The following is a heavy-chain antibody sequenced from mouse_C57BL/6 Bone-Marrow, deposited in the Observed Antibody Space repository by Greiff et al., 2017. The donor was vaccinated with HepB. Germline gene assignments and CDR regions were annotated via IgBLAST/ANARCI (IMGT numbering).Heavy chain of an antibody. CDR2: INPGSGGT. J-gene: IGHJ2*01. V-gene: IGHV1-54*01. Sequence: QVQLQQSGAELVRPGTSVKVSCKASGYAFTNYLIEWVKQRPGQGLEWIGVINPGSGGTNYNEKFTGKATLTADKSSRTAYMPLSSLTSEESAVYFGARRGGNGCYFDYWGQGTTLTVSS. CDR3: ARRGGNGCYFDY. CDR1: GYAFTNYL. D-gene: IGHD2-1*01.